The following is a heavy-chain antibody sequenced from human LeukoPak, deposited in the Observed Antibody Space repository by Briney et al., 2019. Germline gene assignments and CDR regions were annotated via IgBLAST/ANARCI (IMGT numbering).Heavy chain of an antibody. CDR2: ISSSGGTI. CDR3: ARDLTGPFDY. Sequence: GGSLRLSCAPSGLTLRSYEMNWVRKAPGKGLEWVSYISSSGGTIYYADSVKGRFTISRENAKNSLYLQRSSLRAEDTAVYYCARDLTGPFDYWGQGTLVTVSS. D-gene: IGHD1-14*01. J-gene: IGHJ4*02. CDR1: GLTLRSYE. V-gene: IGHV3-48*03.